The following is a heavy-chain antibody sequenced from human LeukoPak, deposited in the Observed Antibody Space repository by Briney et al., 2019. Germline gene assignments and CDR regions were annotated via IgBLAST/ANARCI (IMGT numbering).Heavy chain of an antibody. D-gene: IGHD3-9*01. J-gene: IGHJ3*02. CDR1: GYTFTNYD. CDR3: AREDYDILTGYYIHHNAFDI. CDR2: ISAYNGNT. V-gene: IGHV1-18*01. Sequence: ASVKVSCKASGYTFTNYDITWVRQAPGQGLEWMGWISAYNGNTDYAQKLQGRVTMTTDTSTSTAYMELRSLRSDDTAVYYCAREDYDILTGYYIHHNAFDIWGQGTMVTVSS.